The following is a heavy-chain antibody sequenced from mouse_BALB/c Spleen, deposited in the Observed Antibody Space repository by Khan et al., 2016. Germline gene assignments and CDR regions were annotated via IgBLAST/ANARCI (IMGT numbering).Heavy chain of an antibody. Sequence: EVQLQESGPGLVKPSQSLSLTCTVTGYSITSDFVWNWIRQFPRNKLEWMGYIGSGGVTSYNPPLESRISINRDTSKNQFFLQLNSVTTEDTATYYCSREGGYCYDAWFAYWGQGTLVTVSS. V-gene: IGHV3-2*02. J-gene: IGHJ3*01. CDR2: IGSGGVT. D-gene: IGHD2-12*01. CDR1: GYSITSDFV. CDR3: SREGGYCYDAWFAY.